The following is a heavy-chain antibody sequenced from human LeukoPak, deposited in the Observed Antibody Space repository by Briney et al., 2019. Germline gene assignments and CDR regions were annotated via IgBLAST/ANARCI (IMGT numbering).Heavy chain of an antibody. CDR1: GGSISSSSYY. CDR3: ARAEYYFDY. J-gene: IGHJ4*02. Sequence: TSETLSLTCTVSGGSISSSSYYWSWIRQPPGKGLEWIGYIYYSGSTNYNPSLKSRVTISVDTSKNQFSLKLSSVTAADTAVYYCARAEYYFDYWGQGTLVTVSS. CDR2: IYYSGST. V-gene: IGHV4-61*01.